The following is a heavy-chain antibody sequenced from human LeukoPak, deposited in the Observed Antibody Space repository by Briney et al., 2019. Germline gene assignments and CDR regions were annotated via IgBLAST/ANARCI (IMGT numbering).Heavy chain of an antibody. D-gene: IGHD2-15*01. Sequence: PSETLSLTCTVSGGSISSYYWSWIRRPPGKGLEWIGYIYYSGSTNYNPSLKSRVTISVDTSKNQFSLKLSSVTAADTAVYYCARFPGSAEYRHYYYMDVWGKGTTVTVSS. CDR1: GGSISSYY. CDR2: IYYSGST. V-gene: IGHV4-59*01. J-gene: IGHJ6*03. CDR3: ARFPGSAEYRHYYYMDV.